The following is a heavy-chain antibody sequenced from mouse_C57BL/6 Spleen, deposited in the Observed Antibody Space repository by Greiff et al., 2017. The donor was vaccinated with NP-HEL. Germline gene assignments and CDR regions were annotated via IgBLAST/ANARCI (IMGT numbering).Heavy chain of an antibody. J-gene: IGHJ4*01. D-gene: IGHD2-4*01. CDR2: IYPGDGDT. CDR3: ARDYGGGDY. CDR1: GYAFSSSW. Sequence: VQLQESGPELVKPGASVKISCKASGYAFSSSWMNWVKQRPGKGLEWIGRIYPGDGDTNYNGKFKGKATLTADKSSSTAYMQLSSLTSEDSAVYFCARDYGGGDYWGQGTSVTVSS. V-gene: IGHV1-82*01.